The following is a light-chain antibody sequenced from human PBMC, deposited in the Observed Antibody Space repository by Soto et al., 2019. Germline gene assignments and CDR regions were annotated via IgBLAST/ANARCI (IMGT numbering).Light chain of an antibody. Sequence: QSVLTQPASVSGSPGQSITISCTGTSTDIGGYDRVSWYQQHPGQAPKLMIYGVTNRPSGVSNRFSGSKSGNTASLTISGLQTEDETDYYCCSYAGSYTFVFGSGTKVTVL. CDR1: STDIGGYDR. CDR2: GVT. J-gene: IGLJ1*01. V-gene: IGLV2-23*02. CDR3: CSYAGSYTFV.